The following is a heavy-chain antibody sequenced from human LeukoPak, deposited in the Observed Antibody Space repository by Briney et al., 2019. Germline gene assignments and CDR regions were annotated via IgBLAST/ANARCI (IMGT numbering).Heavy chain of an antibody. D-gene: IGHD5-18*01. J-gene: IGHJ4*02. Sequence: PSETLSLTCTVSGYSISSGYYWGWVRQPPGRGLEWIGYIYYSGSTNYNPSLKSRVTISVDTSKNQFSLKLSSVTAADTAVYYCARDPLGYSYGYQWGYFDYWGQGTLVTVSS. V-gene: IGHV4-61*01. CDR1: GYSISSGYY. CDR3: ARDPLGYSYGYQWGYFDY. CDR2: IYYSGST.